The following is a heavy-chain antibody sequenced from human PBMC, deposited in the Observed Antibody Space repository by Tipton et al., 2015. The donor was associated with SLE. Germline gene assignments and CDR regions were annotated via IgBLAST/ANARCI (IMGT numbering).Heavy chain of an antibody. Sequence: LRLSCTVSGYSISSGYYWGWIRQPPGKGLEWIGSIYHSGSTYYNPSLKSRVTISVDTSKNQFSLKLSSVTAADTAVYYCARDVLLWFRERNWFDPWGQGTLVTVSS. V-gene: IGHV4-38-2*02. CDR3: ARDVLLWFRERNWFDP. J-gene: IGHJ5*02. D-gene: IGHD3-10*01. CDR2: IYHSGST. CDR1: GYSISSGYY.